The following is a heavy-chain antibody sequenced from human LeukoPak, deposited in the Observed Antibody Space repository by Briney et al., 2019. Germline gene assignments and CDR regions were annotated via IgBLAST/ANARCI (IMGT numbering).Heavy chain of an antibody. V-gene: IGHV4-59*01. J-gene: IGHJ4*02. CDR2: IYYSGST. Sequence: SETLSLTCTVSGGSISGYYWSWIRQPPGKGLEWIGYIYYSGSTNYNPSLKSRVTISVDTSKNQFSLKLSSVTAADTAVYYCAREKSGTYYENFDYWGQGTLVTVSS. CDR3: AREKSGTYYENFDY. D-gene: IGHD3-10*01. CDR1: GGSISGYY.